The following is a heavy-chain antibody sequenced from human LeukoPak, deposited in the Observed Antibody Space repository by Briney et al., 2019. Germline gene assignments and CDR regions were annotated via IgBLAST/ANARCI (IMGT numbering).Heavy chain of an antibody. CDR3: VRGLSGVSSWYFDL. V-gene: IGHV3-53*01. CDR2: LHSGGHT. D-gene: IGHD7-27*01. Sequence: GGSLRLSCAASGFTFSDYYMSWIRQAPGKGLVWISALHSGGHTFYADSVRGRFTISRDISKNTLYLQMNDLGAEDTALYYCVRGLSGVSSWYFDLWGRGTLVSVSS. CDR1: GFTFSDYY. J-gene: IGHJ2*01.